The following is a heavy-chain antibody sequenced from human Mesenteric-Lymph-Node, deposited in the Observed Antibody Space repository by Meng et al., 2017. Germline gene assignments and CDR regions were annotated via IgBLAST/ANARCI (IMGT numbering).Heavy chain of an antibody. CDR2: IYHSGST. CDR1: GYSISSGYY. D-gene: IGHD5-24*01. V-gene: IGHV4-38-2*02. J-gene: IGHJ4*02. CDR3: ARGAVVEMATRHFDY. Sequence: SETLSLTCTVSGYSISSGYYWGWIRQPPGKGLEWIGSIYHSGSTYYNPSLKSRVTISVDTSKNQFSLKLSSVTAADTAVYYCARGAVVEMATRHFDYWGQGTLVTVSS.